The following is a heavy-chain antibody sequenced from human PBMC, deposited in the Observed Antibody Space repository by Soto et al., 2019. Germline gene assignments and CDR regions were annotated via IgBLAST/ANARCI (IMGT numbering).Heavy chain of an antibody. Sequence: EVQLVESGGGLVKPGGSLRLSCAASGFTFSNAWMNWVRQAPGKGLEWVGSIKSKTDGGTTDYAAPVKGRFTISRDDSKNTLYLQMNSLKTEDTAVYYCTTAAHLDSSGYYNYYYGMDVW. J-gene: IGHJ6*01. V-gene: IGHV3-15*07. CDR2: IKSKTDGGTT. CDR1: GFTFSNAW. CDR3: TTAAHLDSSGYYNYYYGMDV. D-gene: IGHD3-22*01.